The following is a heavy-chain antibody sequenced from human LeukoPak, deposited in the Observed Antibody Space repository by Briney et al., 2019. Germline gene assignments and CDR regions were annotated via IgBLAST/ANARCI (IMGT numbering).Heavy chain of an antibody. V-gene: IGHV4-59*11. Sequence: SETLSLTCTVSGASISPHYWTWIRQAPGRGREWIGYVYYNGLTSYNASLRSRLILSVDTARNQVSLKLTSVTAADTAVYYCTRERSTVTFDYWGQGTLVTVSS. D-gene: IGHD4-17*01. CDR1: GASISPHY. CDR2: VYYNGLT. CDR3: TRERSTVTFDY. J-gene: IGHJ4*02.